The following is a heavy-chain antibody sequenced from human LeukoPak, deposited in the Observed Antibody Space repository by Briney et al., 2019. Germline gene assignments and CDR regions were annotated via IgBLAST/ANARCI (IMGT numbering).Heavy chain of an antibody. CDR2: IWNDGSNK. V-gene: IGHV3-33*01. J-gene: IGHJ3*02. D-gene: IGHD1-26*01. Sequence: SGGSLRLSCAASGFSFSTYGIHWVRQAPGKGLEWVAVIWNDGSNKYYADSVKGRFTISRDNSKNTLYLQMNSLRAEDTAVYFCVRASGPFDIWGQGTMVTVSS. CDR1: GFSFSTYG. CDR3: VRASGPFDI.